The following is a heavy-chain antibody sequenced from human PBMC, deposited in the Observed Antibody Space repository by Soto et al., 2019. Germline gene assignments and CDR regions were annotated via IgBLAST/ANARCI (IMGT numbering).Heavy chain of an antibody. V-gene: IGHV1-69*01. D-gene: IGHD5-12*01. CDR2: IIPIFGTA. CDR3: ARHSGYPGGASDYGMDV. CDR1: GGTFSSYA. Sequence: QVQLVQSGAEVKKPGSSVKVSCKASGGTFSSYAISWVRQAPGQGLEWMGGIIPIFGTANYAQKFQGRVTITADESTSTADMELSSLRSEDTAVYYCARHSGYPGGASDYGMDVWGQGTTVTVSS. J-gene: IGHJ6*02.